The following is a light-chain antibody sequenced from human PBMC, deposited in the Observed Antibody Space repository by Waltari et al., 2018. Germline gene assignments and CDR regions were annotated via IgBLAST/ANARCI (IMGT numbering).Light chain of an antibody. V-gene: IGKV3-20*01. CDR2: GAS. CDR1: QSVSSSY. CDR3: QQYGSSPRA. J-gene: IGKJ4*01. Sequence: EIVLTQAPGTLPFSHGERATLSCRASQSVSSSYVAWYQQKPGQAPRLLIYGASSRATGIPDRFSGSGSGTDFTLTISRLEPEDFAVYYCQQYGSSPRAFGGGTKVEIK.